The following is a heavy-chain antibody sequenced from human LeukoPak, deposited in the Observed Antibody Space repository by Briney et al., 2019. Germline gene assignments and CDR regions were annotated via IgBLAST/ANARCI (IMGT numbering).Heavy chain of an antibody. Sequence: NPGGSLRLSCAASGFTFSSYSMNWARQAPGKGLEWVSSISSSSSYIYYADSVKGRFTISRDNAKNSLYLQMNSLRAEDTAVYYCARERQVRFLEWLSNYMDVWGKGTTVTVSS. D-gene: IGHD3-3*01. J-gene: IGHJ6*03. V-gene: IGHV3-21*01. CDR3: ARERQVRFLEWLSNYMDV. CDR1: GFTFSSYS. CDR2: ISSSSSYI.